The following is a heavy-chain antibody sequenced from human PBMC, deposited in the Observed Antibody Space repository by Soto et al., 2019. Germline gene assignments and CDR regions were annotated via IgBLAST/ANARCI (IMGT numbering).Heavy chain of an antibody. CDR1: GFPFGDYA. CDR3: AKGRTYFDF. Sequence: PGGSLRLSCAASGFPFGDYAMTWVRQAPGKGLEWVSDISDGDGATHYADSVKGRFTISRDNSKNTLFLQTNSLRPEDAAVYFCAKGRTYFDFWGRGTLVTVSS. D-gene: IGHD2-21*01. CDR2: ISDGDGAT. J-gene: IGHJ4*02. V-gene: IGHV3-23*01.